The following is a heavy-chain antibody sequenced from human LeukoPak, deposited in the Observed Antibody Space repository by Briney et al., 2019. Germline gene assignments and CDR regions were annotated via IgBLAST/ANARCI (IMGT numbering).Heavy chain of an antibody. CDR3: TRGYYFDY. Sequence: GGSLRLSCEASRFTFSTYAMSWVRQAPAKGLEWVGRSRNKANSYPTESAASVKDRFAISRDDSKNSVYLQLNGLKTEDTAVYYCTRGYYFDYWGQGALVTVSS. CDR1: RFTFSTYA. J-gene: IGHJ4*02. V-gene: IGHV3-72*01. CDR2: SRNKANSYPT.